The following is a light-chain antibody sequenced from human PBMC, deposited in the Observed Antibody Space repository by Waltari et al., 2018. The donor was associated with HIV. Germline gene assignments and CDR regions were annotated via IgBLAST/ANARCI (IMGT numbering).Light chain of an antibody. Sequence: QSVLTQPLSASGTPGQRVTISCSGSSSHIGDFSVSWYQHLPGAAPKLRIYANNQRPSGVPDRFSGSRSGTSASLAISGLRSEDEAVYSCAVWDDSLRGGVFGGGTKLTVL. CDR3: AVWDDSLRGGV. J-gene: IGLJ3*02. CDR2: ANN. V-gene: IGLV1-47*01. CDR1: SSHIGDFS.